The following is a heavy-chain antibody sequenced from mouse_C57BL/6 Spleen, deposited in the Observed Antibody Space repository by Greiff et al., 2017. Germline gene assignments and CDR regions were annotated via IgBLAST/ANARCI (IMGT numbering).Heavy chain of an antibody. CDR2: IDPEDGDT. V-gene: IGHV14-1*01. J-gene: IGHJ3*01. CDR1: GFNIKDYY. Sequence: EVQLQQSGAELVRPGASVKLSCTASGFNIKDYYMHWVKQRPEQGLEWIGRIDPEDGDTEYAPKFQGKATMTADTSSNTAYLQLSSLTSEDTAVYYCTTVTAQAKAWFAYWGQGTLVTVSA. CDR3: TTVTAQAKAWFAY. D-gene: IGHD3-2*02.